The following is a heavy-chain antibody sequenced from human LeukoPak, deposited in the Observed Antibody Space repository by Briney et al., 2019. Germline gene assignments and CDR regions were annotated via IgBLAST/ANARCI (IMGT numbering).Heavy chain of an antibody. J-gene: IGHJ6*03. CDR1: GYTFTNYT. D-gene: IGHD6-19*01. CDR2: INDGNGNT. Sequence: ASVKVSCKASGYTFTNYTIHWVRQAPGQRLERMGWINDGNGNTKYLQEFQGRVTINRDTSASTAYMELSSLRSEDTAVYYCARDATLSSGSASYYYYYYMDVWGKGTTVTVSS. V-gene: IGHV1-3*03. CDR3: ARDATLSSGSASYYYYYYMDV.